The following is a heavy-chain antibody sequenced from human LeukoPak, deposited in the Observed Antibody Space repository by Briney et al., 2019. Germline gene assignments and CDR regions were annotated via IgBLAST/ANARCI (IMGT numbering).Heavy chain of an antibody. Sequence: RGSLRLSCAASGFSFSSYAMNWVRQAPGKGLEWVSLISGTGGSTYYADSVRGRFTISRDNSKNTLYLQMNSLRAEDTAVYYCAKGLNIAAAGTYYYYGMDVWGQGTTVIVSS. J-gene: IGHJ6*02. D-gene: IGHD6-13*01. CDR1: GFSFSSYA. CDR3: AKGLNIAAAGTYYYYGMDV. CDR2: ISGTGGST. V-gene: IGHV3-23*01.